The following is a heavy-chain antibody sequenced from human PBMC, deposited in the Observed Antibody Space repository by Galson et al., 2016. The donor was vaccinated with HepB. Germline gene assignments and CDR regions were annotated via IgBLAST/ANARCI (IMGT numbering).Heavy chain of an antibody. CDR2: IYWADDE. V-gene: IGHV2-5*02. D-gene: IGHD6-19*01. CDR3: AHRRCYSSGCHRFDY. Sequence: PALVKPTQTLTLTCTFTGFSLSTSGAGGGWIRQPPGKALEWLALIYWADDERYSTSLRSRLTITKGTSKNQVVLTRTNMDPVETATYYCAHRRCYSSGCHRFDYWGQGTLVTVSS. J-gene: IGHJ4*02. CDR1: GFSLSTSGAG.